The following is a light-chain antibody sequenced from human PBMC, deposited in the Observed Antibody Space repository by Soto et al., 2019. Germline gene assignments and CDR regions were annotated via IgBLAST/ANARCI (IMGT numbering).Light chain of an antibody. V-gene: IGLV2-23*01. Sequence: QSALTQPASVSGSPGQSITISCTRTGSDVGSYNLVSWYQRHPDQAPKLIIYEGSKRPSGVSNRFSGSKSGNTASLTISGLQAEDEAEYYCCSYAGTGIVFGGGTQLTVL. CDR2: EGS. CDR3: CSYAGTGIV. CDR1: GSDVGSYNL. J-gene: IGLJ2*01.